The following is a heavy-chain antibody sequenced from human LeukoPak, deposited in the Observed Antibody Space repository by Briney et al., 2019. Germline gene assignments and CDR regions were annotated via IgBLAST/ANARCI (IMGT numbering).Heavy chain of an antibody. Sequence: KPSETLSLTCTVSGGSISSYYWSWIRQPPGKGLEWIGYIYYSGSSNYNPSLKSRVTISVDTSKNQFSLELSSVTAADTAVYYCARGGIRYFDPFDYWGQGTLVTVSS. CDR1: GGSISSYY. V-gene: IGHV4-59*13. D-gene: IGHD3-9*01. J-gene: IGHJ4*02. CDR3: ARGGIRYFDPFDY. CDR2: IYYSGSS.